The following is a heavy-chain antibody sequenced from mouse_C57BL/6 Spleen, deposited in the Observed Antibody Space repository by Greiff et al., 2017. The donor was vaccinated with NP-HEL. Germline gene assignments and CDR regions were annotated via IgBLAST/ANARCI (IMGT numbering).Heavy chain of an antibody. CDR3: ARGAPRDSSGYPYAMDY. CDR2: INPSSGYT. J-gene: IGHJ4*01. V-gene: IGHV1-7*01. Sequence: QVQLQQSGAELAKPGASVKLSCKASGYTFTSYWMHWVKQRPGQGLEWIGYINPSSGYTKYNQKFKDKATLTADKSSSTAYMQLSSLTYEDSAVYYCARGAPRDSSGYPYAMDYWGQGTSVTVSS. CDR1: GYTFTSYW. D-gene: IGHD3-2*02.